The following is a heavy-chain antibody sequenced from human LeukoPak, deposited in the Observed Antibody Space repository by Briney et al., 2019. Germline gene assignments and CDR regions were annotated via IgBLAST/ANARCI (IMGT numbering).Heavy chain of an antibody. Sequence: TGGSLRLSCAASGFTFTSYSMNWVRQAPGKGLEWVSTISGGGGSIYYADSVKGRFTISRDNSKNTLYLQVNSLRAEDTAVYYCTKDRWGYSYTNCFDYWGQGTLVTVSS. CDR3: TKDRWGYSYTNCFDY. D-gene: IGHD5-18*01. V-gene: IGHV3-23*01. CDR2: ISGGGGSI. J-gene: IGHJ4*02. CDR1: GFTFTSYS.